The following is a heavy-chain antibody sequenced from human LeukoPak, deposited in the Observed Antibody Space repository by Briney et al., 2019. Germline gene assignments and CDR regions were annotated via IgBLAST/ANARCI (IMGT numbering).Heavy chain of an antibody. CDR1: GFTFSSDW. D-gene: IGHD2-2*01. CDR3: VRAMDS. CDR2: IKQDESRR. J-gene: IGHJ4*02. Sequence: PGGSLRLSCAASGFTFSSDWMTWVRQAPGKGLEWVANIKQDESRRNYVDSVKGRFTISRDNAKNSLFLQMNSLRAEDTAVYYCVRAMDSWGQGTLVTVSS. V-gene: IGHV3-7*01.